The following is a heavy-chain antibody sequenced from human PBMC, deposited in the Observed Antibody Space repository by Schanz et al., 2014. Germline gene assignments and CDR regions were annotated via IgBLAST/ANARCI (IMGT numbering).Heavy chain of an antibody. CDR3: AKSYDTSGYSGFDY. CDR1: GFTFSTYW. J-gene: IGHJ4*02. Sequence: VQLVESGGGLVQPGGSLRLSCAASGFTFSTYWMSWVRQAPGKGLEWVSYISSSSSYTNYADSVKGRFTISRDNAKNSLYLQMNSLRAEDTAVYFCAKSYDTSGYSGFDYWGQGTLVTVSS. V-gene: IGHV3-11*06. CDR2: ISSSSSYT. D-gene: IGHD3-22*01.